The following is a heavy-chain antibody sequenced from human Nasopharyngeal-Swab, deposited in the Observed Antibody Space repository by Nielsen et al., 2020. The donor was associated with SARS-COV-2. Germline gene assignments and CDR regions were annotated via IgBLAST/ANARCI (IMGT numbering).Heavy chain of an antibody. CDR1: GGTLSSHA. Sequence: SVKVSCKASGGTLSSHAISWVRQDPGQGLEWMGRIIPILGIANSAQKFQGRVTITADKSTSTAYMELSRLRSEDTAVYYCAREYCSVGSCYGNYGMDVWGQGTTVTVSS. V-gene: IGHV1-69*04. D-gene: IGHD2-15*01. CDR2: IIPILGIA. J-gene: IGHJ6*02. CDR3: AREYCSVGSCYGNYGMDV.